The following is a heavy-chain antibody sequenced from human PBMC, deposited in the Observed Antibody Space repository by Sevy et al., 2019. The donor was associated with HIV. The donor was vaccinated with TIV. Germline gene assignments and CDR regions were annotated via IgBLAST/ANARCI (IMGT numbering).Heavy chain of an antibody. J-gene: IGHJ4*02. Sequence: SGPTLVNPTQTLTLTCTFSGISLSTSGMGVGWIRQPPGKALEWLALIYWDDDKRYSPSLKSRLTITKDTSKNQVVLTMTNTDPVDTATYYCAHWLYGDYVTNFDYWGQGTLVTVSS. CDR2: IYWDDDK. D-gene: IGHD4-17*01. V-gene: IGHV2-5*02. CDR3: AHWLYGDYVTNFDY. CDR1: GISLSTSGMG.